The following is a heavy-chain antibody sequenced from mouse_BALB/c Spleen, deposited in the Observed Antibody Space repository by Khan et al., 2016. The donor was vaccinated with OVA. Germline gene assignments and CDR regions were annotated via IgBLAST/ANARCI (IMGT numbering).Heavy chain of an antibody. CDR3: AKCVWSYYYALDY. CDR1: GFTLTDYG. Sequence: QVQLKQSGPGLVAPSQSLSITCTVSGFTLTDYGVSWIRQPPGKGLEWLGAIWGGGSTYYNSALKSRLCISKDNSKSQVLLKMSSMQTDDTAMYYRAKCVWSYYYALDYGGQGTSVTVSS. CDR2: IWGGGST. J-gene: IGHJ4*01. V-gene: IGHV2-6-5*01.